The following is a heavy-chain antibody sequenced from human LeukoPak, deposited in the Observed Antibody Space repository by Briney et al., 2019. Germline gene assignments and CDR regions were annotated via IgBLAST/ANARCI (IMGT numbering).Heavy chain of an antibody. D-gene: IGHD2-15*01. J-gene: IGHJ4*02. Sequence: PSETLSLTCAVYGGSFSGYYWSWIRQPPGKGLEWIGEINHSGSTNYNPSLKSRVTISVDTSKNQFSLKLSSVTAADTAVYYCARSNRTPYRYSPFDYWGQGTPVTVSS. CDR2: INHSGST. CDR1: GGSFSGYY. CDR3: ARSNRTPYRYSPFDY. V-gene: IGHV4-34*01.